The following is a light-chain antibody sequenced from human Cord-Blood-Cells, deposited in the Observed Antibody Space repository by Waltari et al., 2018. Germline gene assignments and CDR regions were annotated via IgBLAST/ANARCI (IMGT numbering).Light chain of an antibody. CDR2: EVS. Sequence: QSALTQPASVSGSPGQSITISCPGTSSHVGGYNYASWYQQHPGKAPKLMIYEVSNRPSGVSNRFSGSKSGNTASLTISGLQAEDEADYYCSSYTSSSTLVVFGGGTKLTVL. CDR3: SSYTSSSTLVV. V-gene: IGLV2-14*01. CDR1: SSHVGGYNY. J-gene: IGLJ2*01.